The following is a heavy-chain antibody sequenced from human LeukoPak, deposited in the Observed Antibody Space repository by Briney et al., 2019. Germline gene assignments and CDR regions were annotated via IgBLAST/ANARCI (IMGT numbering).Heavy chain of an antibody. J-gene: IGHJ4*02. CDR1: GGSISSYY. CDR3: ARRGNYFDY. Sequence: SETLSLTCTVSGGSISSYYWSWIRQPPGKGLEWIGYIYYSGSTNYNPSLKSRVTISVDTSKKQFSLKLSSVTAADTAVYYCARRGNYFDYWGQGTLVTVSS. V-gene: IGHV4-59*08. CDR2: IYYSGST.